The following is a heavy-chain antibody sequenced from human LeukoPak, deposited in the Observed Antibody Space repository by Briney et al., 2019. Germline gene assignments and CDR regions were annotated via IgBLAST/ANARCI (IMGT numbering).Heavy chain of an antibody. D-gene: IGHD3-22*01. V-gene: IGHV3-74*01. CDR1: GFTFSSYW. CDR2: INSDGSGT. CDR3: ARDGFYYDSSGYLDWYFDL. J-gene: IGHJ2*01. Sequence: GGSLRLSCAASGFTFSSYWMHWVRRAPGQGLVWVSRINSDGSGTSYADSVKGRFTISRDNARNSLFLQMNSLRDEDTAVYYCARDGFYYDSSGYLDWYFDLWGRGTLVTVSS.